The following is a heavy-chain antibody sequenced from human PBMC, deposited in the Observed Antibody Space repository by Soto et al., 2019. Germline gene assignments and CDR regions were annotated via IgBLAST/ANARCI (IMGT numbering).Heavy chain of an antibody. J-gene: IGHJ4*02. D-gene: IGHD5-18*01. CDR2: ISAYNGNT. CDR1: GYTFTSYG. Sequence: QVQLVQSGAEVKKPGASVKVSCKASGYTFTSYGISWLRQAPGQGLEWMGWISAYNGNTNYAQKLQGRVTMTTDTSTSTAYMELRSLRSDDTAVYYCATWGKRTMVTGKGDYWGQGTLVTVSS. V-gene: IGHV1-18*01. CDR3: ATWGKRTMVTGKGDY.